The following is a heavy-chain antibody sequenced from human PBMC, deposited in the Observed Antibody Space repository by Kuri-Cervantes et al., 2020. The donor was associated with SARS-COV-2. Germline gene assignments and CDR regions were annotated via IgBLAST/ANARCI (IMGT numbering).Heavy chain of an antibody. CDR1: GYTFTSYG. Sequence: ASVKVSCKASGYTFTSYGISWVRQALGQGLEWMGWISAYNSNTNYAQKLQGRVTMTTDTSTSTAHMELRSLRSDDTAVYYCARDKDLEAFDIWGQGTMVTVSS. V-gene: IGHV1-18*01. CDR3: ARDKDLEAFDI. CDR2: ISAYNSNT. D-gene: IGHD1-1*01. J-gene: IGHJ3*02.